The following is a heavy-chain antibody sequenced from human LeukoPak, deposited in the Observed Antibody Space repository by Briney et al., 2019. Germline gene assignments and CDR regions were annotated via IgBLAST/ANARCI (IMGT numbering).Heavy chain of an antibody. V-gene: IGHV3-23*01. D-gene: IGHD1-26*01. CDR3: AKDRTKWELLYFDY. Sequence: GGSLRLSCAASGFTFSSNAMSWVRQAPGEGLEWVSFISGSGDSTYYADSVKGRFTISRDNSKNTLYLQMNSLRAEDTAVYYCAKDRTKWELLYFDYWGQGTLVTVSS. CDR1: GFTFSSNA. CDR2: ISGSGDST. J-gene: IGHJ4*02.